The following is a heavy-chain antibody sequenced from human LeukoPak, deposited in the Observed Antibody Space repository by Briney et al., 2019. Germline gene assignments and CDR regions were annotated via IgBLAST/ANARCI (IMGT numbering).Heavy chain of an antibody. Sequence: GGSLRLSCAASGFTFTNVWMSWVRQAPGKGLEWVGRIKSKTDGGTIDYAAPVKGRLTISRDNSKKTLYLHMNSLKIEDTAVYYCTTDLTAPYWGQGTPVTVSS. J-gene: IGHJ4*02. CDR2: IKSKTDGGTI. D-gene: IGHD3-9*01. CDR3: TTDLTAPY. CDR1: GFTFTNVW. V-gene: IGHV3-15*01.